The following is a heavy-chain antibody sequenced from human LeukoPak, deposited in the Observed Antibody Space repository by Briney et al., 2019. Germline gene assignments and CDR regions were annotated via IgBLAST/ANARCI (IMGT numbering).Heavy chain of an antibody. D-gene: IGHD5-12*01. J-gene: IGHJ4*02. V-gene: IGHV3-48*04. CDR3: ARDYRYAFDT. CDR1: GFTFSDYS. CDR2: VGISSGNT. Sequence: GGSLRLSCAASGFTFSDYSMNWVRQAPGKGLEWISYVGISSGNTKYADSVKGRFTISGDSAKNSVFLQMNNLRVEDTAVYYCARDYRYAFDTWGQGTLVTVSS.